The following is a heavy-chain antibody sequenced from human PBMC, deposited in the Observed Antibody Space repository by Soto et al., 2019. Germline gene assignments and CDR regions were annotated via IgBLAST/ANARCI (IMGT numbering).Heavy chain of an antibody. CDR2: IWYDGSNK. D-gene: IGHD2-2*01. CDR1: GFTFSSYG. V-gene: IGHV3-33*01. Sequence: GGSLRLSCVASGFTFSSYGMHWVRQAPGKGLEWVAVIWYDGSNKYYADSVKGRFTISRDNSKNTLYLQMNSLRAEDTAVYYCAVNCISTSCYVSGRYYYGMDVWGQGTTVTVSS. J-gene: IGHJ6*02. CDR3: AVNCISTSCYVSGRYYYGMDV.